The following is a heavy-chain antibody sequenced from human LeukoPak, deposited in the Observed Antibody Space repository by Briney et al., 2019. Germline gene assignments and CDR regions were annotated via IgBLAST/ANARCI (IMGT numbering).Heavy chain of an antibody. CDR1: GFTFSSYA. CDR3: ARDSGNYYDPEGFDY. Sequence: GGSLRLSCAASGFTFSSYAMSWVRQAPGKGLEWVSAISGSGGSTYYADSVKGRFTISRDNAKNSLYLQMNSLRAEDTAVYYCARDSGNYYDPEGFDYWGQGTLVTVSS. CDR2: ISGSGGST. V-gene: IGHV3-23*01. D-gene: IGHD3-22*01. J-gene: IGHJ4*02.